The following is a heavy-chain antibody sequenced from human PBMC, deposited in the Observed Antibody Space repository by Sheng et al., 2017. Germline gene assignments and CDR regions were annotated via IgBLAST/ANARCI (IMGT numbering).Heavy chain of an antibody. D-gene: IGHD1-26*01. J-gene: IGHJ4*02. Sequence: SSAASGFTFSDYYMSWIRQAPGKGLEWVSYISSSGSTIYYADSVKGRFTISRDNAKNSLYLQMNSLRAEDTAVYYCAREARYSGSYYEICYDCWGQGTLVTVSS. CDR2: ISSSGSTI. CDR3: AREARYSGSYYEICYDC. CDR1: GFTFSDYY. V-gene: IGHV3-11*01.